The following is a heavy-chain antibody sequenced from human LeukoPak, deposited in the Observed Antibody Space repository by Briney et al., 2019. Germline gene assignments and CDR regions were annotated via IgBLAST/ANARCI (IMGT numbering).Heavy chain of an antibody. D-gene: IGHD3-22*01. CDR2: IYHSGST. CDR3: AIHYYDSSGFDP. V-gene: IGHV4-4*02. J-gene: IGHJ5*02. CDR1: GGSISSSNW. Sequence: SETLSLTCAVSGGSISSSNWWSWVRQPPGKGLEWIGEIYHSGSTNYNPSLNSRVTISVDKSKNQFSLKLSSVTAADTAVYYCAIHYYDSSGFDPWGQGTLVTVSS.